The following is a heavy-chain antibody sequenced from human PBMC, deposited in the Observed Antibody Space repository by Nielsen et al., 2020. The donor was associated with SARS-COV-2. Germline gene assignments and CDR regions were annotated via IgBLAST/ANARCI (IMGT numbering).Heavy chain of an antibody. Sequence: GSLRLSCTVSGGSISSGSYYWSWVRQPAGKGLEWIGEIYHSGSTNYNPSLKSRVTISVDKSKNQFSLKLSSVTAADTAVYYCARVSGDGGGDYWGQGTLVTVSS. D-gene: IGHD3-16*01. CDR1: GGSISSGSYY. V-gene: IGHV4-61*10. J-gene: IGHJ4*02. CDR3: ARVSGDGGGDY. CDR2: IYHSGST.